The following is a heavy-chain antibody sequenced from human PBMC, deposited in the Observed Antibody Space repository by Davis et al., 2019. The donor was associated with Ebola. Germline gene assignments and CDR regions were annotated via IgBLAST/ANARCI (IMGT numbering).Heavy chain of an antibody. CDR1: GFTFSSYS. Sequence: GESLKISCAASGFTFSSYSMNWVRQAPGKGLEWVSSISSSSSYIYSADSVKGRFTISRDNAKNSLYLQMNSLRAEDTAVYYCARSSYQPLSFDYWGQGTLVTVSS. CDR3: ARSSYQPLSFDY. V-gene: IGHV3-21*01. CDR2: ISSSSSYI. J-gene: IGHJ4*02. D-gene: IGHD2-2*01.